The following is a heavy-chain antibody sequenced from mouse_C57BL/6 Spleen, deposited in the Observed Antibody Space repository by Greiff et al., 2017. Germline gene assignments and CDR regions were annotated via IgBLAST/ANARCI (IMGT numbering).Heavy chain of an antibody. CDR1: GFNIKDYY. Sequence: VQLQQSGAELVRPGASVKLSCTASGFNIKDYYMHWVKQRPEQGLEWIGRIDPEDGATEYAPKFQGKATMTADKSSNTAYLQLSSLTSEDTAVYYCTTGNYWYFDFWGTGTTVTVSS. CDR2: IDPEDGAT. V-gene: IGHV14-1*01. D-gene: IGHD2-1*01. J-gene: IGHJ1*03. CDR3: TTGNYWYFDF.